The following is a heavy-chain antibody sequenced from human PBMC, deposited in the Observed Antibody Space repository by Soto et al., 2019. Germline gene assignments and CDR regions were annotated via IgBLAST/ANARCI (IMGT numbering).Heavy chain of an antibody. CDR3: ARANHWMNDANPHDY. J-gene: IGHJ4*02. CDR1: GITRSRYA. CDR2: LSGSGGNT. V-gene: IGHV3-23*01. Sequence: GSVILSCAASGITRSRYAMTWVRQAPWKRLEWNSYLSGSGGNTYYEASVKGRFNVSRDNANNTLYLQMNSLRAEDTAVYYCARANHWMNDANPHDYWGQGTLVTVSS. D-gene: IGHD1-1*01.